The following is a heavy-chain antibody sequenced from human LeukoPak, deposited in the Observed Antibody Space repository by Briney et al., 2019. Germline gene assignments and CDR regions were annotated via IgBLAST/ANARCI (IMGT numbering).Heavy chain of an antibody. V-gene: IGHV3-48*02. CDR3: ARGKIGYYYGDYDGY. Sequence: PGGSLRLSCAASGFTFSNYWMNWVRQAPGKGLEWVSYISTISSTKYYADSVKGRFTISRDNAKNSLYLQMNSLRDEDTAVYYCARGKIGYYYGDYDGYWGQGTLVTVSS. CDR1: GFTFSNYW. D-gene: IGHD4-17*01. CDR2: ISTISSTK. J-gene: IGHJ4*02.